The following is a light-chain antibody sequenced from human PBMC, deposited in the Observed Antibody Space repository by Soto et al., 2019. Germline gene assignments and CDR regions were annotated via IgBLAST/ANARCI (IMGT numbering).Light chain of an antibody. J-gene: IGKJ2*01. CDR2: LGS. CDR1: QSLLHSNGYNY. CDR3: MQRIAFPLT. Sequence: DIVVTQSPLSLPVTPGEPASISCRSSQSLLHSNGYNYLDWYLQKPGQSPQLLIYLGSNRASGVPDRFSGSGSGTDFTLKISRVEAEDVGIYYCMQRIAFPLTFGQGTKLEI. V-gene: IGKV2-28*01.